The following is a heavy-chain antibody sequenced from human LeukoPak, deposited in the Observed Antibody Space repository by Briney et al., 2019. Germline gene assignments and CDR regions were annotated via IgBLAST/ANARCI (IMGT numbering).Heavy chain of an antibody. CDR2: MYDSGST. CDR1: GGSISSDNYY. J-gene: IGHJ4*02. D-gene: IGHD3-16*02. CDR3: ARTHYVWGSYRDTVNYFDY. Sequence: SETLSLTCTVSGGSISSDNYYWSWIRQSPGKGLEWIGYMYDSGSTYYNPSVESRVSISVDTSKNQFSLKLSSVTAADTAVYYCARTHYVWGSYRDTVNYFDYWGQGTLVTVSS. V-gene: IGHV4-30-4*01.